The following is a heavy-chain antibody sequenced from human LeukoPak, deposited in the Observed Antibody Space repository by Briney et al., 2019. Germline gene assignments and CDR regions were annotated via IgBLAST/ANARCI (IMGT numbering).Heavy chain of an antibody. J-gene: IGHJ6*03. V-gene: IGHV3-30*03. CDR3: ARTGGRWTFPNYMDV. D-gene: IGHD4-23*01. CDR1: GFTFSSYG. Sequence: GGSLRLSCAASGFTFSSYGMHWVRQAPGKGLEWVAVISYDGSNKYYADSVKGRFTISRDNAKDSLYLQMNSLRAEDTAVYYCARTGGRWTFPNYMDVWGKGTTVTVSS. CDR2: ISYDGSNK.